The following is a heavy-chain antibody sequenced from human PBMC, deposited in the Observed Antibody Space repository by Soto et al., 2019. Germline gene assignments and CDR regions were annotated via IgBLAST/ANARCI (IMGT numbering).Heavy chain of an antibody. CDR3: ARASSFRGDFDI. CDR2: IYHAGSP. V-gene: IGHV4-4*02. J-gene: IGHJ3*02. D-gene: IGHD3-10*01. Sequence: QVQLQESGPGLVKPSGTLSLNCAVSGGSIRSSSWWTWLRQSPGKGLEWIGEIYHAGSPNYNPSFQRRVTISADTSKNFFSLRLTSVTAADTAIYYCARASSFRGDFDIWGQGTAVTVSS. CDR1: GGSIRSSSW.